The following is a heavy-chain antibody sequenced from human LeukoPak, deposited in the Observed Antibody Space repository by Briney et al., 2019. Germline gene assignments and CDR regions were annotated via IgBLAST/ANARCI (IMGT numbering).Heavy chain of an antibody. V-gene: IGHV3-20*04. CDR2: INWNGGST. Sequence: AGGSLRLSCTASGFTFNIYGMSWVRQAPGKGLEWVSGINWNGGSTGYADSVKGRFTISRDNAKNSLYLQMNSLRAEDTALYYCARDRNGGNTYYFDYWGQGTLVTVSS. J-gene: IGHJ4*02. CDR1: GFTFNIYG. D-gene: IGHD4-23*01. CDR3: ARDRNGGNTYYFDY.